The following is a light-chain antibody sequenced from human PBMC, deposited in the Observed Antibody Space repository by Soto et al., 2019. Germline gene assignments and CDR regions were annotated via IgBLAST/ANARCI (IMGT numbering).Light chain of an antibody. Sequence: EIVMTQSPATLSVSPGERATLSCRASQSVSSNLAWYQQKPGQAPRLLIYGASIRATDIPARLSGSRSGTEFNITISSMKYEDFAVYYCQQYNRWPPLTFGGGIKVEI. J-gene: IGKJ4*01. V-gene: IGKV3-15*01. CDR1: QSVSSN. CDR2: GAS. CDR3: QQYNRWPPLT.